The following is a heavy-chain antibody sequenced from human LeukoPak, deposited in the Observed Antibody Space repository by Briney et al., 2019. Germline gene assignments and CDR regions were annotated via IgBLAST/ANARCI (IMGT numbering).Heavy chain of an antibody. CDR1: GFTFSDYY. J-gene: IGHJ4*02. V-gene: IGHV3-11*01. CDR3: ARDGYWDCSSTSCYGDPY. CDR2: ISSSGSTI. D-gene: IGHD2-2*01. Sequence: GGSLRLSCAASGFTFSDYYMSWIRQAPGKGLEWVSYISSSGSTIYCADSVKGRFTISRDNAKNSLYLQMNSLRAEDTAVYYCARDGYWDCSSTSCYGDPYWGQGTLVTVSS.